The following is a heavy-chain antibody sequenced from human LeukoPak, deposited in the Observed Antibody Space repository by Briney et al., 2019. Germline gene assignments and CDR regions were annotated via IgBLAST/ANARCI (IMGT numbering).Heavy chain of an antibody. CDR2: IYHSGST. D-gene: IGHD4-23*01. CDR1: GGSISSSSYY. CDR3: ARWAYGGNSGGFDY. J-gene: IGHJ4*02. V-gene: IGHV4-39*07. Sequence: SETLSLTCTVSGGSISSSSYYWGWIRQPPGKGLEWIGSIYHSGSTYYNPSLKSRVTISVDTSKNQFSLKLSSVTAADTAVYYCARWAYGGNSGGFDYWGQGTLVTVSS.